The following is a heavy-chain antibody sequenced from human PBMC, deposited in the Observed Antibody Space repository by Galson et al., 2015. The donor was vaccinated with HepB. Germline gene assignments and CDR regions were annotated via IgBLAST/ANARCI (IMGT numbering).Heavy chain of an antibody. J-gene: IGHJ2*01. D-gene: IGHD6-19*01. CDR2: INPNSGGT. Sequence: SVKVSCKASGYTFTGYYMHWVRQAPGQGLEWMGRINPNSGGTNYAQKFQGRVTMTRDTSISTAYMELSRLRSDDTAVYYCARVIAVAGGGSWYFDLRGRGTLVTVSS. CDR3: ARVIAVAGGGSWYFDL. V-gene: IGHV1-2*06. CDR1: GYTFTGYY.